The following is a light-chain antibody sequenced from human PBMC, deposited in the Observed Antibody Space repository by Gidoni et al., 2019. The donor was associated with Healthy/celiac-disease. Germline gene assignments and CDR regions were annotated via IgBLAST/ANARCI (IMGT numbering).Light chain of an antibody. J-gene: IGKJ1*01. Sequence: DIQMTQSPSSLSASVGDRVTITCRASQSISSYLNWYQQKPGKAPKLLIYAASSLKSGVPSRVSGSGSGTDFNLTIISMQPEDFATYYCQQSYSTPRTFGQGTKVEIK. CDR1: QSISSY. CDR3: QQSYSTPRT. CDR2: AAS. V-gene: IGKV1-39*01.